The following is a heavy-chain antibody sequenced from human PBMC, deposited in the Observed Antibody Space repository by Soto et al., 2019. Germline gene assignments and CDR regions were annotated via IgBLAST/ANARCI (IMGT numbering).Heavy chain of an antibody. Sequence: GASVKVSCKASGYTFTSYGISWVRQAPGQGLEWMGWISAYNGNTNYAQKLQGRVTMTTDTSTSTAYMELRSLRSDDTAVYYCARDHAHYDYFWGSYRKNWFDPWGRETLVTVSS. J-gene: IGHJ5*02. D-gene: IGHD3-16*02. CDR2: ISAYNGNT. CDR1: GYTFTSYG. V-gene: IGHV1-18*01. CDR3: ARDHAHYDYFWGSYRKNWFDP.